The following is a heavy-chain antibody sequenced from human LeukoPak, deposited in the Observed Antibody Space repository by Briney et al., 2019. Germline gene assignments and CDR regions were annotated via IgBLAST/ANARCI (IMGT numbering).Heavy chain of an antibody. D-gene: IGHD3-9*01. V-gene: IGHV3-21*01. J-gene: IGHJ4*02. CDR2: ISSSSSYI. Sequence: PGGSLRLSCAASGFIFSSYNMNWVRQAPGKGLEWVSSISSSSSYIYYADSMKGRFTISRDNAKNSLYLQMNSLRAEDTAVYYCARRPPRYDILTGYHFDYWGQGTLVTVSS. CDR3: ARRPPRYDILTGYHFDY. CDR1: GFIFSSYN.